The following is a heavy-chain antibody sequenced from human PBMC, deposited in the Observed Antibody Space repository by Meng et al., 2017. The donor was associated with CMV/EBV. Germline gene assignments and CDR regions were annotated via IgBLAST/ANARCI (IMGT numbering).Heavy chain of an antibody. J-gene: IGHJ3*02. Sequence: SVKVSCKASGFTFTSSAVQWVRQARGQRLEWIGWIVVGSGNTNYAQKFQARVTITRDMSTSTDYMELSSLRSEDTAVYYCAAEQYCSGGSCYGSSVGEGAFDIWGQGTMVTVSS. CDR3: AAEQYCSGGSCYGSSVGEGAFDI. CDR1: GFTFTSSA. CDR2: IVVGSGNT. D-gene: IGHD2-15*01. V-gene: IGHV1-58*01.